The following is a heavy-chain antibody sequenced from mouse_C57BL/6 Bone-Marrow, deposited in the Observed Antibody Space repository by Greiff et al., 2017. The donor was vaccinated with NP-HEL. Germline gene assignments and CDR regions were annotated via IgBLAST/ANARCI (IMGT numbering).Heavy chain of an antibody. CDR2: IWTGGGT. CDR1: GFSLTSYA. D-gene: IGHD1-1*01. CDR3: ARNRNYYGSSYGYYDV. Sequence: VKLVESGPGLVAPSQSLSITCTVSGFSLTSYAISWVRQPPGKGLEWLGVIWTGGGTNYNSALKSRLSICQDHSKSQVFLKMNSLQTDDTARYYCARNRNYYGSSYGYYDVWGTGTTVTVSS. J-gene: IGHJ1*03. V-gene: IGHV2-9-1*01.